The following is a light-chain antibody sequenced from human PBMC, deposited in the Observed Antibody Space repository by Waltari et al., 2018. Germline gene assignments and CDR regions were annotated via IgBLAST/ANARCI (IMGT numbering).Light chain of an antibody. CDR1: QSVGSY. J-gene: IGKJ4*01. Sequence: EIVLTQSPATLSLSPGERATLSCRASQSVGSYLAWYQHRPGQAPSLPIYDASTRATGIPARFSGSGSGTDFTLTISSLEPEDFAVYYCQQRTNWPSLTFGGGTKVEIK. CDR3: QQRTNWPSLT. V-gene: IGKV3-11*01. CDR2: DAS.